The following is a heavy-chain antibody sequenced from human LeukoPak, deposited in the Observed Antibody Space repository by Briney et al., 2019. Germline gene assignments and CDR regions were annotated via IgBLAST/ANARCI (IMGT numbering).Heavy chain of an antibody. CDR3: AIASGTAGGVLDA. J-gene: IGHJ6*02. V-gene: IGHV4-39*07. CDR2: IYYIGST. Sequence: SETLSLTCSVSGDSISSSSSSYYWGWIRQPPGKGLEWIGSIYYIGSTYYNPSLRTRITISLDRPKNQFSLKLSSVTAADTAVYYCAIASGTAGGVLDAWGQGTTVTVSS. D-gene: IGHD3-10*01. CDR1: GDSISSSSSSYY.